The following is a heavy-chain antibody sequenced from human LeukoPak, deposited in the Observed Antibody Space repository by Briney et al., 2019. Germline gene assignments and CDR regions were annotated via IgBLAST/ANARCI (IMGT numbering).Heavy chain of an antibody. D-gene: IGHD1-20*01. CDR2: ISGSGGST. CDR3: AKGRLTGTTCDY. V-gene: IGHV3-23*01. Sequence: GGSLRLSCAASGFTFSSYAMSWVRQAPGKGLEWVSAISGSGGSTYYANSVKGRFTISRDNSKNTLYLQMNSLRAEDTGVYYCAKGRLTGTTCDYWGQGTLVTVSS. J-gene: IGHJ4*02. CDR1: GFTFSSYA.